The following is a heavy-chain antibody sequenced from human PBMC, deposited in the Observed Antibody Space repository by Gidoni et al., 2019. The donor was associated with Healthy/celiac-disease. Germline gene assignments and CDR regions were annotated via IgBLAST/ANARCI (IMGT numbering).Heavy chain of an antibody. CDR1: GYTFTGYY. J-gene: IGHJ4*02. Sequence: VQLVQSEAEVQKPGDSVNVHCKASGYTFTGYYMHWVREAPGQGLEWMGWSNPNSGGTNYAKKCKGSVTMTRDTSISKAYMEQSRLRSDDTAVYYCAREGYGDRASQFDYWGQGTLVTVSS. V-gene: IGHV1-2*02. CDR2: SNPNSGGT. CDR3: AREGYGDRASQFDY. D-gene: IGHD4-17*01.